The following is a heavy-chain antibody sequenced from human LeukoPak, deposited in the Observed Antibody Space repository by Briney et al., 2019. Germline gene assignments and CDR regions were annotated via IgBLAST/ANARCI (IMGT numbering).Heavy chain of an antibody. Sequence: ASVKVSCKASGGTFSSYAISWVRQAPGQGLEWMGWISAYNGNTNYAQKLQGRVTMTTDTSTSTAYMELRSLRSDDTAVYYCARAATVTRFDYWGQGTLVTVSS. CDR2: ISAYNGNT. CDR3: ARAATVTRFDY. CDR1: GGTFSSYA. V-gene: IGHV1-18*01. D-gene: IGHD4-17*01. J-gene: IGHJ4*02.